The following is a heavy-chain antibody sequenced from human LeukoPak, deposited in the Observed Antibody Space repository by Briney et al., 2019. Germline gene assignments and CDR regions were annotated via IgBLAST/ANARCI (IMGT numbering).Heavy chain of an antibody. CDR3: ATPWEFRGFGY. J-gene: IGHJ4*02. V-gene: IGHV1-2*02. D-gene: IGHD1-26*01. Sequence: ASVKVSCKASGYKFTGYYLHWVRQAPGQGLEWMGWINPNNGGTKYAQKFQGRVTMTRDTSISTIYMELSRLRSDDTAVYHCATPWEFRGFGYWGQGTLVTVSS. CDR1: GYKFTGYY. CDR2: INPNNGGT.